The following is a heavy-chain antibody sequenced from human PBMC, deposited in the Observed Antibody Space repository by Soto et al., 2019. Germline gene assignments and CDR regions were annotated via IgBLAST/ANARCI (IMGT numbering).Heavy chain of an antibody. CDR2: ISYDGSNK. CDR3: ARDSMITFGGVIVPDAGGGVGDAFDI. J-gene: IGHJ3*02. CDR1: GFTFSSYA. V-gene: IGHV3-30-3*01. D-gene: IGHD3-16*02. Sequence: QVQLVESGGGVVQPGGSLRLSCAASGFTFSSYAMHWVRQAPGKGLEWVAVISYDGSNKYYADSVKGRFTISRDNSKNTLYLQMNSLRAEDTAVYYCARDSMITFGGVIVPDAGGGVGDAFDIWGQGTMVTVSS.